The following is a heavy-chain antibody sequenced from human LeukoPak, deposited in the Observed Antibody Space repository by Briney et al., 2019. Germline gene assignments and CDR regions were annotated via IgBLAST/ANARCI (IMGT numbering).Heavy chain of an antibody. CDR2: IYSSGST. V-gene: IGHV4-59*01. CDR3: ARDHIEQSRYSSGWYTMYYYYGMDV. CDR1: GGSISSYS. D-gene: IGHD6-19*01. J-gene: IGHJ6*02. Sequence: SETLSLTYTVSGGSISSYSWSWIRQPPGKGLEWIGCIYSSGSTNYNPSLKSRVTISVDTSKNQFSLKLSSVTAADTAVYYCARDHIEQSRYSSGWYTMYYYYGMDVWGQGTTVTVSS.